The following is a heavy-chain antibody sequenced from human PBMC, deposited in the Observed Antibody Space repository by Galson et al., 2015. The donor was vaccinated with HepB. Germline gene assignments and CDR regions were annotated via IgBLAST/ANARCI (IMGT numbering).Heavy chain of an antibody. CDR1: GFTFDDYA. CDR2: ISRDGGRT. Sequence: SLRLSCAASGFTFDDYAMHWVRQAPGKGLEWVSLISRDGGRTYYADSVKGRFTISRDNARNSLYLQMTSLRGEDTALYYCAKDLWRLGASVEAAALDYWGPGTLVTASS. V-gene: IGHV3-43D*03. J-gene: IGHJ4*02. D-gene: IGHD6-13*01. CDR3: AKDLWRLGASVEAAALDY.